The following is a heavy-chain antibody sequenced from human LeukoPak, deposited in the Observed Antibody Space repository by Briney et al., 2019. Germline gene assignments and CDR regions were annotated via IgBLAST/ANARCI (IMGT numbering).Heavy chain of an antibody. V-gene: IGHV1-2*02. Sequence: ASVKVSCKASGGTFSSYAISWVRQAPGQGLEWMGWINPNSGGTNYAQKFQGRVTMTRDTSISTAYMELSRLRSDDTAVYYCARFDGGSYQIFPNLDAFDIWGQGTMVTVSS. J-gene: IGHJ3*02. CDR2: INPNSGGT. CDR1: GGTFSSYA. D-gene: IGHD1-26*01. CDR3: ARFDGGSYQIFPNLDAFDI.